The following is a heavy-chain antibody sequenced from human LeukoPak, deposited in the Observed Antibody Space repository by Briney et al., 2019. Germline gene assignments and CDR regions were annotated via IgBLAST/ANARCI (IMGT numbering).Heavy chain of an antibody. V-gene: IGHV4-31*03. J-gene: IGHJ4*02. D-gene: IGHD4-17*01. CDR2: IYYSGST. Sequence: PSETLSLTCTVSGGSISSGGYYWSWIRQHPGKGLEWIGYIYYSGSTYYNPSLKSRVTISVDTSKNQFSLKLSSVTAADTAVYYCARKGPPTDNYDDDYWGQGTLVTVSS. CDR3: ARKGPPTDNYDDDY. CDR1: GGSISSGGYY.